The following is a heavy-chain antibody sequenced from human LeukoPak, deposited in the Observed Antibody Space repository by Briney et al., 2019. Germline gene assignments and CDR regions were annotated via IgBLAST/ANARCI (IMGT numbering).Heavy chain of an antibody. CDR1: GLTLSAYW. J-gene: IGHJ1*01. D-gene: IGHD6-6*01. CDR2: INNDGSDT. Sequence: GGSLRLSCAASGLTLSAYWMYWVRQGPGKGPEWVSFINNDGSDTKYADSVKGRFTISRDNSKNTLYLQMNSLRAEDTAVYYCAKAHFGAGNLAARRPLYFQHWGQGTLVTVSS. CDR3: AKAHFGAGNLAARRPLYFQH. V-gene: IGHV3-74*03.